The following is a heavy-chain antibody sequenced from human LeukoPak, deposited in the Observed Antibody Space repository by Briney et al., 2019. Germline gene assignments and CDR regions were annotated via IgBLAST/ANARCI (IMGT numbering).Heavy chain of an antibody. J-gene: IGHJ6*03. CDR2: IRCDGSNK. Sequence: GGSLRLSCAASAFTFSGYGMYWVRQAPGKGLEWVAFIRCDGSNKYYADSVKGRFTVSRDNSKNTLYLQMNTLRAEDTAMYYCARNYYYYMDVWGNGTTVTVSS. CDR1: AFTFSGYG. CDR3: ARNYYYYMDV. V-gene: IGHV3-30*02.